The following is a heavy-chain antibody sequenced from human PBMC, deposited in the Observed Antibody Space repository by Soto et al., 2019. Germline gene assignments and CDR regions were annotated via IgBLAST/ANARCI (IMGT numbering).Heavy chain of an antibody. CDR2: MYYSGST. J-gene: IGHJ6*02. CDR1: GCSISSDDYY. CDR3: ARGEGYALDV. V-gene: IGHV4-30-4*01. Sequence: PSETLSLTSTVSGCSISSDDYYWSWIRQPPGKGLEWIAYMYYSGSTYYDPSLKSRVAISVDTSKNQFSLKLSSVTAADTAVYYCARGEGYALDVWGQGTTVTVSS. D-gene: IGHD1-26*01.